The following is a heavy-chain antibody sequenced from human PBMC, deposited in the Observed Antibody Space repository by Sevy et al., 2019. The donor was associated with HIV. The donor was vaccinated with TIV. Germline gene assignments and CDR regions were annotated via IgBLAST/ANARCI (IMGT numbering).Heavy chain of an antibody. Sequence: GESLKISCAASGFTFSSHAMHWVRQAPGKGLEWVAVISYDGSNKYHADSVKGRFTISRDNSKNTLYLQMNTLSVEDTAVYYCAREVALFSSGWYEYFDYWGQGTLVTVSS. D-gene: IGHD6-19*01. CDR1: GFTFSSHA. CDR3: AREVALFSSGWYEYFDY. J-gene: IGHJ4*02. V-gene: IGHV3-30-3*01. CDR2: ISYDGSNK.